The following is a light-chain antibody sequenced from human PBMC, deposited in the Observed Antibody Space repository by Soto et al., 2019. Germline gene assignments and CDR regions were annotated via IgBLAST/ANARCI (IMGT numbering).Light chain of an antibody. CDR3: SSYTSSSIDYV. Sequence: SALTQPASVSGSPGQSITISCTGTSSDVGGYNYVSWYQQHPGKAPKLMIYEVSNRPSGVSNRFSGSKSGNTASLTISGLQAEDEADYYCSSYTSSSIDYVFGTGTKVTVL. CDR2: EVS. J-gene: IGLJ1*01. V-gene: IGLV2-14*01. CDR1: SSDVGGYNY.